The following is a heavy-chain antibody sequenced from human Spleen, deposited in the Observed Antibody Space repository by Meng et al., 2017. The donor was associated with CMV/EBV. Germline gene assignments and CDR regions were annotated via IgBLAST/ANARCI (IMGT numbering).Heavy chain of an antibody. CDR3: ARERVDCSSTSCYVYGMDV. D-gene: IGHD2-2*01. V-gene: IGHV3-21*01. CDR2: ISSTGSYI. CDR1: GFTFSTHS. Sequence: GESLKISCAASGFTFSTHSMNWVRQVPGKGLEWISSISSTGSYIHYGESVKGRFTISRDNAKNTLYLQMNGLRAEDTAVYYCARERVDCSSTSCYVYGMDVWGQGTTVTVSS. J-gene: IGHJ6*02.